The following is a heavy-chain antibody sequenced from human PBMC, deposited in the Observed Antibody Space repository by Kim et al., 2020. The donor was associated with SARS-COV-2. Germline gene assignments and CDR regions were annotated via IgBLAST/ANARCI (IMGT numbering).Heavy chain of an antibody. V-gene: IGHV4-34*01. D-gene: IGHD1-1*01. Sequence: NYPPPLKSRVNISVDTSKNQFSLKLSSVTAAGTAVYYCASRKSQERPFDYWGQGTLVTVSS. CDR3: ASRKSQERPFDY. J-gene: IGHJ4*02.